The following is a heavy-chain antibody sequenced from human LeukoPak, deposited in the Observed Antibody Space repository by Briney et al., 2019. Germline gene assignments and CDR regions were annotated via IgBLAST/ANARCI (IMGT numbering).Heavy chain of an antibody. Sequence: PSETLSLTCTVSGGSIGSSSYYWGWIRQPPGKGLEWIGSIYYSGSTYYNPSLKSRVTISVDTSKNQFSLKLSSVTAADTAVYYCASRVEMAKSVPDYYYYMDVWGKGTTVTVSS. D-gene: IGHD5-24*01. CDR3: ASRVEMAKSVPDYYYYMDV. J-gene: IGHJ6*03. V-gene: IGHV4-39*07. CDR1: GGSIGSSSYY. CDR2: IYYSGST.